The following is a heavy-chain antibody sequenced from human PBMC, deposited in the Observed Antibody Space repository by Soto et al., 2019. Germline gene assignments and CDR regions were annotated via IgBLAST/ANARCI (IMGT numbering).Heavy chain of an antibody. Sequence: QVHLVQSGAEVKKPGASVKVSCKGSGYAFTTYGITWVRQAPGQGLEWMGWISAHNGNTNYAQKLQGRVTVTRDTSTSTAYMELRSLRSDDTAVYYCARGRYGDYWGEGALVTVSS. CDR1: GYAFTTYG. V-gene: IGHV1-18*01. CDR2: ISAHNGNT. D-gene: IGHD1-1*01. J-gene: IGHJ4*02. CDR3: ARGRYGDY.